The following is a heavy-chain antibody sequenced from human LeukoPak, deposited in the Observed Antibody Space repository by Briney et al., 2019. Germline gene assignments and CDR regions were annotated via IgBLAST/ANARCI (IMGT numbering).Heavy chain of an antibody. CDR2: ISSSSSYI. CDR1: GFTFSSYS. Sequence: GGSLRLSCAASGFTFSSYSMNWVRQAPGKGLEWVSSISSSSSYIYYADSVKGRFTISRDNAKNSLYLQMNSLRAEDTAVYYCAREDSSGCTFDYWGQGTLVTVSS. J-gene: IGHJ4*02. V-gene: IGHV3-21*01. CDR3: AREDSSGCTFDY. D-gene: IGHD6-19*01.